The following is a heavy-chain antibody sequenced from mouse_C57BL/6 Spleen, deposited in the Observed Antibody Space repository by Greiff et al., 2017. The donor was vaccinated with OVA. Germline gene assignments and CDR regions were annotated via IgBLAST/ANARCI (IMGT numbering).Heavy chain of an antibody. Sequence: VQLQQSGTVLARPGASVKMSCKTSGYTFTSYWMHWVKQRPGQGLEWIGAIYPGNSDTSYNQKFKGKAKLTAVTSASTAYMELSSLTNEDSAVYYCTQYGSSTAYWGQGTLVTVSA. CDR1: GYTFTSYW. V-gene: IGHV1-5*01. D-gene: IGHD1-1*01. J-gene: IGHJ3*01. CDR3: TQYGSSTAY. CDR2: IYPGNSDT.